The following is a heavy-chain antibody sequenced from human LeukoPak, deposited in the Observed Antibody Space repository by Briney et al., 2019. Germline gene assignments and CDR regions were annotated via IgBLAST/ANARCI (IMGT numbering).Heavy chain of an antibody. CDR2: FDPEDGET. CDR3: ATVENCSSTSCYRAYGWFDP. Sequence: GASVKVSCKVSGYTLTELSMHWVRQAPGKGLGWMGGFDPEDGETIYAQKFQGRVTMTEDTSTDTAYMELSSLRSEDTAVYYCATVENCSSTSCYRAYGWFDPWGQGTLVTVSS. CDR1: GYTLTELS. V-gene: IGHV1-24*01. D-gene: IGHD2-2*01. J-gene: IGHJ5*02.